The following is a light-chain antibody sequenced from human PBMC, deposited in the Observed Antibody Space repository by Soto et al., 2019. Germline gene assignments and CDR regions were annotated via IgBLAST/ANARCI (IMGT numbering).Light chain of an antibody. CDR2: KAS. CDR1: QSISSW. J-gene: IGKJ2*01. CDR3: QQYNRPYT. V-gene: IGKV1-5*03. Sequence: DIQMTQSPSTLSASVGDRVTITCRASQSISSWLAWYQQKPGKAPKLLIYKASSLESGVPSRFSGSGSGTEFTLTISSLQPDDSATYYCQQYNRPYTFGQGTKLEIK.